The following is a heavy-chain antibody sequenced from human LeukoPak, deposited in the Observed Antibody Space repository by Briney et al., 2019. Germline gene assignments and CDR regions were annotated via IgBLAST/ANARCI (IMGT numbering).Heavy chain of an antibody. J-gene: IGHJ4*02. CDR1: GGSISSGGYY. Sequence: PSETLSLTCTVSGGSISSGGYYWSWIRQHPGKGLEWIGYIYYSGSTYYNPSLKSRVTISVDTSKNQFSLKLSSVTAADTAVYYCAREVSTHPHSYFDYWGQGTLVTVSS. CDR2: IYYSGST. CDR3: AREVSTHPHSYFDY. V-gene: IGHV4-31*03.